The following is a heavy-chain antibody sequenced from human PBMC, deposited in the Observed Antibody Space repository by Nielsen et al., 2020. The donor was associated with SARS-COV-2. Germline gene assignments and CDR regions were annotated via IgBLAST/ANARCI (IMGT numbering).Heavy chain of an antibody. J-gene: IGHJ6*02. Sequence: GGSLRLSCAASEFTFSSYGMHWVRQAPGKGLEWVAVIWYDGSNKYYADSVKGRFTISRDNSKNTLYLQMNSLRAEDTAVYYCARDLGDFWSGYHRPYYYYGMDVWGQGTTVTVSS. CDR1: EFTFSSYG. CDR2: IWYDGSNK. V-gene: IGHV3-33*01. CDR3: ARDLGDFWSGYHRPYYYYGMDV. D-gene: IGHD3-3*01.